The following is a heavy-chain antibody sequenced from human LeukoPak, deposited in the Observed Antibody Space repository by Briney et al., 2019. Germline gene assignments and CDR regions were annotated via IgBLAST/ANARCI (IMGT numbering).Heavy chain of an antibody. V-gene: IGHV3-30-3*01. Sequence: PGRSLRLSCAASGFTFSSYAMHWVRQAPGKGLEWVAVISYDGSNKYYADSVKGRFTISRDNSKNTLYLQMNSLRAEDTAVYYCARVGWITVLYYGMDVWGQGTTVTVSS. J-gene: IGHJ6*02. CDR2: ISYDGSNK. CDR1: GFTFSSYA. D-gene: IGHD3-16*01. CDR3: ARVGWITVLYYGMDV.